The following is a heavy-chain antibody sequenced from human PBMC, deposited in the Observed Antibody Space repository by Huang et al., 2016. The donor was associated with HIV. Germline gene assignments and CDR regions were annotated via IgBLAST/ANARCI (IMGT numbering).Heavy chain of an antibody. J-gene: IGHJ4*02. V-gene: IGHV1-24*01. CDR3: ATVYRRFCNHDSGDYYFDY. Sequence: QVQLVQSGAEVKKPGASVKVACKVSGYTLTELSMPWGRQAPGKGLEWVGGFDPEDGETIYAQKFQGRVTMTEDTSTDTAYMELSSLRSEDTAVYYCATVYRRFCNHDSGDYYFDYWDQGTLVTVSS. D-gene: IGHD3-22*01. CDR2: FDPEDGET. CDR1: GYTLTELS.